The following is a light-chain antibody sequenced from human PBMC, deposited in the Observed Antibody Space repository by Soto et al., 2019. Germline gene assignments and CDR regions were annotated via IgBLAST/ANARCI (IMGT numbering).Light chain of an antibody. CDR2: GAS. J-gene: IGKJ3*01. CDR3: QQSYSTSFT. V-gene: IGKV1-39*01. Sequence: EIQMTQSPSSLSASLGDRVTITCQASQDINDYSNWYQQKPGKAPRLLIYGASFLEVGVPSRFSGSGSGTHFTLTISSLQPEDFATYYCQQSYSTSFTFGPGTKVDIK. CDR1: QDINDY.